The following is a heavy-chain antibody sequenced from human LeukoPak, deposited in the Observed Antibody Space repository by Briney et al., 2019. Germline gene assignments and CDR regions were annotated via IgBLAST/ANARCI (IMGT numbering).Heavy chain of an antibody. CDR2: ISSSSSYI. CDR3: ARGPVAGPPGSGMDV. V-gene: IGHV3-21*06. CDR1: GFSFSSYS. J-gene: IGHJ6*02. D-gene: IGHD6-19*01. Sequence: GGSLRLSCAASGFSFSSYSMNWVRQAPGKGLEWVSSISSSSSYIYYADSVKGRFTISRDNAKNSLYLQMNSLGAEDRAVYYCARGPVAGPPGSGMDVWGQGTTATVSS.